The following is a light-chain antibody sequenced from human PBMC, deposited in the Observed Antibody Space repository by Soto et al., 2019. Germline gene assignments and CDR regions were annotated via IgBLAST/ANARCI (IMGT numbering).Light chain of an antibody. J-gene: IGKJ3*01. Sequence: DIQLTQSPSSLSAFVGDRVTITCRASRTISDYLNWYQQKPGKAPELLIYVASTLQSGVPSRFSGSGFGTDFALTISSLQPEDFATYFCLQRYISPPTFGPGTKVNI. CDR2: VAS. CDR3: LQRYISPPT. V-gene: IGKV1-39*01. CDR1: RTISDY.